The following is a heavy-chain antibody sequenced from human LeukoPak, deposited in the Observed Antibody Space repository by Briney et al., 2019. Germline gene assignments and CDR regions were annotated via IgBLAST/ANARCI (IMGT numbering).Heavy chain of an antibody. V-gene: IGHV3-23*01. CDR2: ISGSGDST. D-gene: IGHD2-15*01. CDR1: GFTFSSYA. Sequence: PGGSLRLSCAASGFTFSSYAMIWVRQAPGKGLEWLSAISGSGDSTYYADSVKGRFTISRDNSKNTLCLQINSLRADGTAVYYCAKQFSSAVGSAVDCWGQGTLVTVSS. CDR3: AKQFSSAVGSAVDC. J-gene: IGHJ4*02.